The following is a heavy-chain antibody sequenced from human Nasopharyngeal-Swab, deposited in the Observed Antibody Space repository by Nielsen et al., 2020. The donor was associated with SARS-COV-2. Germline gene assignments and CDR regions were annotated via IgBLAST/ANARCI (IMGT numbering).Heavy chain of an antibody. V-gene: IGHV3-9*01. CDR2: ISWNSGSI. D-gene: IGHD2-15*01. J-gene: IGHJ3*01. CDR3: AKGGSSAFDL. CDR1: GFTFDDYA. Sequence: GGSLRLSCAASGFTFDDYAMHWVRPVPGKGLEWVSGISWNSGSIGFADSVKGRFTISRDNAKNSLYLQRNSLRVEDTALYYCAKGGSSAFDLWGQGTMVTVSS.